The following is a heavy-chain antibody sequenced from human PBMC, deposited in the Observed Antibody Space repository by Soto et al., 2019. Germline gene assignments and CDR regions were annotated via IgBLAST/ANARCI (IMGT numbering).Heavy chain of an antibody. CDR3: ARSYFDSWTEYSNPVKY. CDR2: ISTKSGNT. V-gene: IGHV1-18*04. J-gene: IGHJ4*02. Sequence: QVQLVQSAAEVKKPGASVKVSCKASGYTFANYDISWVRQAPGQGLEWMGWISTKSGNTEHAQNVQGRVTLTAASSTTTVHMELRSLRSDDTAVYYCARSYFDSWTEYSNPVKYWGQGTLVVVSS. CDR1: GYTFANYD. D-gene: IGHD3-3*01.